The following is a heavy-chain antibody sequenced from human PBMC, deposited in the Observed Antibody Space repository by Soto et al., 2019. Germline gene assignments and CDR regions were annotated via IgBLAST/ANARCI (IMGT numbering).Heavy chain of an antibody. CDR3: ARSVGGSNVNFDY. D-gene: IGHD3-10*01. J-gene: IGHJ4*02. Sequence: QVQLVQSGAEVRTPGASVKVSCKASGYTFTSYDINWVRQATGQGPEWMGWMNPDSGNTGYVQKFQGRVTMTRNTGIGTDYMELGSLSSEETAVYYCARSVGGSNVNFDYWGQGTLVTVSS. V-gene: IGHV1-8*01. CDR1: GYTFTSYD. CDR2: MNPDSGNT.